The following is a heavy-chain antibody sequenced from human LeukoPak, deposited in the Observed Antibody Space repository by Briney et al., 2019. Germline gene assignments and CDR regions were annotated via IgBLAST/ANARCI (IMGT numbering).Heavy chain of an antibody. CDR1: GFTVSSNC. J-gene: IGHJ3*02. CDR3: ARALNYYGSGSYYNI. CDR2: IYSGGST. D-gene: IGHD3-10*01. V-gene: IGHV3-53*01. Sequence: GGSLRLSCAASGFTVSSNCMSWVRQAPGKGLEWVSVIYSGGSTYYADSVKGRFTISGDNSRNTLYLQMNSLRAEDTAVYYCARALNYYGSGSYYNIWGQGTMVTVSS.